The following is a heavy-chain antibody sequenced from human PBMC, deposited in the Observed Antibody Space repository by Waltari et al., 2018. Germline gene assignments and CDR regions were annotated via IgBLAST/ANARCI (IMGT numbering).Heavy chain of an antibody. CDR2: ISSSGPTI. V-gene: IGHV3-48*03. J-gene: IGHJ4*02. D-gene: IGHD4-17*01. Sequence: EVQLVESGGGLVQPGGSLRLSCAASGFSLSDYGMNWVGQAPGKGLECLSFISSSGPTIHYADSVKGRFTVSRDNTKNSLSLQMNSLRADDTAVYYCARVWGVTTSDFWGQGTLVTVSS. CDR3: ARVWGVTTSDF. CDR1: GFSLSDYG.